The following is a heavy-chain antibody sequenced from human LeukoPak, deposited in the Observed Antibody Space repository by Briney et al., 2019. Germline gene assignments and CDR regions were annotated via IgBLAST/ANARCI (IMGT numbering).Heavy chain of an antibody. J-gene: IGHJ4*02. V-gene: IGHV3-23*01. CDR2: ISGGSGGNT. CDR3: AKDSPAVVVPAY. D-gene: IGHD2-2*01. Sequence: GGSLRLSCAASGFTFSSYATSWVRQAPGKGLEWVSAISGGSGGNTYYADSVKGRFTISRDNSKNTVYLQMNSLRAEDTAVYYCAKDSPAVVVPAYWGQGTLVTVSS. CDR1: GFTFSSYA.